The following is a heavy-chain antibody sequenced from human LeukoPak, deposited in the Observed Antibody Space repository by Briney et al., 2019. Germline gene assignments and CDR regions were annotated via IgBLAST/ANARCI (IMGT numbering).Heavy chain of an antibody. J-gene: IGHJ4*02. CDR2: ISGSGGST. D-gene: IGHD3-3*01. CDR1: GFSFSSYA. CDR3: ASTRTGDYDFWSGYFDDY. V-gene: IGHV3-23*01. Sequence: GGSLRLSCAASGFSFSSYAMSWVRQAPGKGLEWVSAISGSGGSTYYADSVKGRFTISRDNSKNTLYLQMNSLRAEDTAVYYCASTRTGDYDFWSGYFDDYWGQGTLVTVSS.